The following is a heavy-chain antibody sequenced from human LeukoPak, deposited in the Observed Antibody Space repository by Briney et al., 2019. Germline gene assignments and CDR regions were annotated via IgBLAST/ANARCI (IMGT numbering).Heavy chain of an antibody. V-gene: IGHV4-39*07. J-gene: IGHJ5*02. Sequence: SETLSLTCTVSGGSISSSSYYWGWIRQPPGEGLEWIGSIYYSGSTYYNPSLKSRVTISVDTSKNQFSLKLSSVTAADTAVYYCARNKNKRNWFDPWGQGTLVTVSS. CDR3: ARNKNKRNWFDP. CDR1: GGSISSSSYY. CDR2: IYYSGST. D-gene: IGHD1/OR15-1a*01.